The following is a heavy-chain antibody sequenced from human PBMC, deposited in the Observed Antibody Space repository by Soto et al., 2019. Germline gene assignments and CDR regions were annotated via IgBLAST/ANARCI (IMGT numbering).Heavy chain of an antibody. J-gene: IGHJ6*02. V-gene: IGHV1-8*01. Sequence: ASVKVSCKASGYTFTSYDINWVRQATGQGLEWMGWMNPNSGNTGYAQKFQGRVTMTRNTSISTAYMELSSLRSEDTAVYYCARDSDSSGLGSYYYYGMDVWGQGTTVTVPS. CDR1: GYTFTSYD. CDR3: ARDSDSSGLGSYYYYGMDV. CDR2: MNPNSGNT. D-gene: IGHD3-22*01.